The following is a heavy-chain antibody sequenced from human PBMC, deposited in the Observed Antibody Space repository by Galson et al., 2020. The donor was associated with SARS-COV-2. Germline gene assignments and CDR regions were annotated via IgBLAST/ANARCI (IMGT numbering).Heavy chain of an antibody. Sequence: SETLSLTCAAFGGSISSDGYSWNWLRPPPGKGLEWIGYISYRVTSVYGPSLNSRVSMSLATSKNSFSLRLTSVTVADTAVYYCARGDYYDSRGLDQWGQGTLVTVSS. J-gene: IGHJ4*02. CDR3: ARGDYYDSRGLDQ. CDR2: ISYRVTS. D-gene: IGHD3-22*01. V-gene: IGHV4-30-4*07. CDR1: GGSISSDGYS.